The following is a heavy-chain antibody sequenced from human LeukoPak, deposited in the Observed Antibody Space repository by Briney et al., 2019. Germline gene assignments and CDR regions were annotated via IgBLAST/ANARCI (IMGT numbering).Heavy chain of an antibody. CDR1: GGSISSYY. Sequence: SETLSLTCTVSGGSISSYYWSWIRQPPGKGLEWIGYIYHSGSTYYNPSLKSRVTISVDRSKNQFSLKLSSVTAADTAVYYCARDQRYSGSPDWGQGTLVTVSS. D-gene: IGHD1-26*01. V-gene: IGHV4-59*12. J-gene: IGHJ4*02. CDR3: ARDQRYSGSPD. CDR2: IYHSGST.